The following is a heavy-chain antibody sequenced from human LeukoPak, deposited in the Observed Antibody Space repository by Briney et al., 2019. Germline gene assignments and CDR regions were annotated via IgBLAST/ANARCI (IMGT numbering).Heavy chain of an antibody. CDR2: IKQDGTEK. V-gene: IGHV3-7*01. J-gene: IGHJ5*02. D-gene: IGHD1-26*01. CDR3: ARHSGSHP. Sequence: GGSLRLSCAASGFTFSSYSMNWVRQAPGKGLEWVVTIKQDGTEKYYVDSVKGRFTISRDNAKNSLYLQMNSLRAEDTAVYYCARHSGSHPWGQGTLVTVSS. CDR1: GFTFSSYS.